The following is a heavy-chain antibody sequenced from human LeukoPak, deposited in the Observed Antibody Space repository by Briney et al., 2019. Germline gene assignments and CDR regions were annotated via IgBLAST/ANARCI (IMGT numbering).Heavy chain of an antibody. D-gene: IGHD6-19*01. CDR3: ARPTGYSSGWHFFDY. CDR1: GGSISSSSYY. CDR2: IYYSGST. J-gene: IGHJ4*02. Sequence: SETLSLTCTVSGGSISSSSYYWGWIRQPPGKGLEWIGSIYYSGSTYYNPSLKSRVTISVDTSKNQFSLKLSSVTAADMAVYYCARPTGYSSGWHFFDYWGQGTLVTVSS. V-gene: IGHV4-39*01.